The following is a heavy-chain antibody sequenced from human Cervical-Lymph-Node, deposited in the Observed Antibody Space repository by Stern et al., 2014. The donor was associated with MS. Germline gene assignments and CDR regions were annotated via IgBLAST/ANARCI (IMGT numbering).Heavy chain of an antibody. J-gene: IGHJ6*02. CDR3: ARDSTPSYYYYYGMDV. D-gene: IGHD2/OR15-2a*01. CDR2: IWYDGSNK. CDR1: GFTFSSYG. Sequence: QMQLVQSGGGVVQPGRSLRLSCAASGFTFSSYGMHWVRQAPGKGLEWVAVIWYDGSNKYYADSVKGRFTISRDNSKNTLYLQMNSLRAEDTAVYYCARDSTPSYYYYYGMDVWGQGTTVTVSS. V-gene: IGHV3-33*01.